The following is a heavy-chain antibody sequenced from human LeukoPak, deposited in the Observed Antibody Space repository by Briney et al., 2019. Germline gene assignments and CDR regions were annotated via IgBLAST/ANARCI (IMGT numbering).Heavy chain of an antibody. CDR3: ARGPGVFGRIWYMDV. J-gene: IGHJ6*03. CDR2: IFSDGKI. D-gene: IGHD3-3*01. CDR1: GDSTIYNY. V-gene: IGHV4-4*07. Sequence: PSDTLSLPCSVSGDSTIYNYWSCIRQPAGKGLEWIGRIFSDGKINYSASLESRVTMSVDNAKNQFSLRLSSVTAADTAVYYCARGPGVFGRIWYMDVWGQGTTVSVSS.